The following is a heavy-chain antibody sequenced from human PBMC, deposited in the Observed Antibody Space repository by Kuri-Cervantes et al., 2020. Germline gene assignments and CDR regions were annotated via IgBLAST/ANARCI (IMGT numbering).Heavy chain of an antibody. J-gene: IGHJ5*02. V-gene: IGHV3-33*06. D-gene: IGHD3-3*01. Sequence: LSLTCAASGLTFSSYGMHWVRQAPGKGLEWVAVIWYDGSNKYYADSVKGRFTISRDNSKNTPYLQMNSLRAEDTAVYYCAKDPYYDFWSGYSSPDPWGQGTLVTVSS. CDR3: AKDPYYDFWSGYSSPDP. CDR1: GLTFSSYG. CDR2: IWYDGSNK.